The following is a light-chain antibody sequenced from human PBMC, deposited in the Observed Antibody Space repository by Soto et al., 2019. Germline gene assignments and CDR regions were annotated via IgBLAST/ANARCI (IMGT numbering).Light chain of an antibody. CDR3: QQYNNWPRT. CDR2: GAS. CDR1: QSVSSN. Sequence: EIMMTQSPATLSVSPGERATLSCRASQSVSSNLAWYQQKPGQAPRLLIYGASTRATGIPARFSGSGSGTEFTLTISSLQSEDSAVYYCQQYNNWPRTFGQGTKVDIK. V-gene: IGKV3-15*01. J-gene: IGKJ1*01.